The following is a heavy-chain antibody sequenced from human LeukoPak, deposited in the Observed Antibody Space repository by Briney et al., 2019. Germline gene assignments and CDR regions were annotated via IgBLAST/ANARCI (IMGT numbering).Heavy chain of an antibody. CDR3: ATTSFPGGYYYYGMDV. D-gene: IGHD2/OR15-2a*01. Sequence: GALRLSCAASGFTFSSYEMNWVRQAPGKGLEWVPYISSSGSTIYYADSVKGRFTISRDNAKNSLYLQMNSLRAEDTAVYYCATTSFPGGYYYYGMDVWGKGTTVTVSS. J-gene: IGHJ6*04. CDR2: ISSSGSTI. V-gene: IGHV3-48*03. CDR1: GFTFSSYE.